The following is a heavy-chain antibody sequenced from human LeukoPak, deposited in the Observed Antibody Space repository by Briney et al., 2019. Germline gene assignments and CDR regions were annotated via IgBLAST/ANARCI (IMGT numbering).Heavy chain of an antibody. CDR2: INNSGDST. CDR3: AKDRSSYDILTGYPLT. J-gene: IGHJ5*02. D-gene: IGHD3-9*01. Sequence: PGGSLRLSCAASGFTFSSFAMTWVRQAPGKGLEWVSTINNSGDSTYYGDSVKGRFTISRDNSKNTLYLQMNSPRAEDTAVYYCAKDRSSYDILTGYPLTWGQGTLVTVSS. V-gene: IGHV3-23*01. CDR1: GFTFSSFA.